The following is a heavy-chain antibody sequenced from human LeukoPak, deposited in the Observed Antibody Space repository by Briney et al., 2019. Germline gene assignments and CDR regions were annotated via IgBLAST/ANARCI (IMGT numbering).Heavy chain of an antibody. Sequence: SETLSLTCTVSGGSISSSSYYWGWIRQPPGKGLEWIGSIFYSGSTYYNPSLKSRVTISVDTSKKQFSLKLNSVTAADTAVYYCARGVSILTGYYYFDYWGQGILVTVSS. CDR1: GGSISSSSYY. D-gene: IGHD3-9*01. J-gene: IGHJ4*02. CDR3: ARGVSILTGYYYFDY. V-gene: IGHV4-39*07. CDR2: IFYSGST.